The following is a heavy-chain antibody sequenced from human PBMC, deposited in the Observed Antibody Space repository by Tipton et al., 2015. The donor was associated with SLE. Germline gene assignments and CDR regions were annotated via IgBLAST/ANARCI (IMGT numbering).Heavy chain of an antibody. D-gene: IGHD6-19*01. V-gene: IGHV4-59*12. CDR1: GGSISSYY. CDR2: IYYSGST. J-gene: IGHJ4*02. Sequence: TLSLTCTVSGGSISSYYWSWIRQPPGKGLEWIGYIYYSGSTNYNPSLKSRVTISVDTSKNQFSLKLTSVTAADTAVYYCAREQWLVLWGYFDYWGQGSLVTVSS. CDR3: AREQWLVLWGYFDY.